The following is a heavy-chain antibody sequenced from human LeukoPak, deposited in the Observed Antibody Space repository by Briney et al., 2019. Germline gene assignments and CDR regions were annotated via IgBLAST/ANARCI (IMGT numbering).Heavy chain of an antibody. Sequence: TGGSLRLSCAASGFTFSSYWMSWIRQAPGKGLEWVSSIDYSGGSSYYADSVKGRFTISREDSKNTLYLQLNSLRAEDTALYYCVTNSGWYGVSWGQGTLVTVSS. CDR1: GFTFSSYW. J-gene: IGHJ4*02. V-gene: IGHV3-23*01. CDR2: IDYSGGSS. CDR3: VTNSGWYGVS. D-gene: IGHD6-19*01.